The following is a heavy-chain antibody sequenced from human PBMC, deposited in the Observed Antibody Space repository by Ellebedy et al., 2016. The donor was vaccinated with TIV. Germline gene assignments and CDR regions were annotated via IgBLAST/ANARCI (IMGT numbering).Heavy chain of an antibody. D-gene: IGHD6-13*01. CDR1: GFTFSSYA. J-gene: IGHJ4*02. CDR2: ISYDGSNK. V-gene: IGHV3-30-3*01. CDR3: ARDRLANSSSWYVDVWDDY. Sequence: GGSLRLXXAASGFTFSSYAMHWVRQAPGKGLEWVAVISYDGSNKYYADSVKGRFTISRDNSKNTLYLQMNSLRAEDTAVYYCARDRLANSSSWYVDVWDDYWGQGTLVTVSS.